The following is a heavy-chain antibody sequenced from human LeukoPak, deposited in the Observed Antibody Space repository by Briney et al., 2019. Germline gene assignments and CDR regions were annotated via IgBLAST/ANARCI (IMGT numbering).Heavy chain of an antibody. V-gene: IGHV4-39*01. J-gene: IGHJ3*02. CDR2: IYYTGPT. Sequence: SETLSLTCTVSGVSISTSRYYWGWIRQPPGKGLEWIGNIYYTGPTYYNASLESRVTISLDTSKNQFFLKLNSVTAADTAMYYCAIGGIGPTSRHGWAFDIWGQGTMVTVSS. CDR1: GVSISTSRYY. CDR3: AIGGIGPTSRHGWAFDI. D-gene: IGHD1-26*01.